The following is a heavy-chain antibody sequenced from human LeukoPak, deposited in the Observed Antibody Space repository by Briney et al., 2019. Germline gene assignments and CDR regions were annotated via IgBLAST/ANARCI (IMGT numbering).Heavy chain of an antibody. CDR3: VSHMTGSTAGFDS. J-gene: IGHJ5*01. V-gene: IGHV4-4*02. D-gene: IGHD1-7*01. CDR2: IFHTGRT. CDR1: GDSVSGSYW. Sequence: SETLSLTCVVPGDSVSGSYWWAWVRQSPGKGLEWIGQIFHTGRTNYNPSLKSRVSISVDKSKNQFSLKLNTVTAADTAVYYCVSHMTGSTAGFDSWGQGTLVTVSS.